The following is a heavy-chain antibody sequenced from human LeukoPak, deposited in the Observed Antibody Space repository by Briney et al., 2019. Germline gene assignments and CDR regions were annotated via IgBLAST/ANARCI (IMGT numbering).Heavy chain of an antibody. D-gene: IGHD5-12*01. CDR2: ISGSGGRT. CDR3: ARAGAGEVSGYAHDY. V-gene: IGHV3-23*01. J-gene: IGHJ4*02. CDR1: GFTFSSHA. Sequence: GGSLRLSCAASGFTFSSHAMSWVRRAPGKGLEGVSGISGSGGRTYYADSVKGRFSISRDNSKNILYLHMNSLRAEDTAAYYCARAGAGEVSGYAHDYWGQGTLVTVSS.